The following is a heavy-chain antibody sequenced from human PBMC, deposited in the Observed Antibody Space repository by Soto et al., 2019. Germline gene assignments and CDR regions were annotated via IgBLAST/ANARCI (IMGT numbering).Heavy chain of an antibody. CDR2: INPNSGGT. CDR1: GYSFTSHY. D-gene: IGHD6-13*01. CDR3: ARGTGIAAAGTDYYYGMDV. V-gene: IGHV1-2*04. Sequence: GASVKVSCKAIGYSFTSHYMHWVRQAPGQGLDWMGWINPNSGGTNYAQKFQGWVTMTRDTSISTAYMELSRLRSDDTAVYYCARGTGIAAAGTDYYYGMDVWGQGTTVTVSS. J-gene: IGHJ6*02.